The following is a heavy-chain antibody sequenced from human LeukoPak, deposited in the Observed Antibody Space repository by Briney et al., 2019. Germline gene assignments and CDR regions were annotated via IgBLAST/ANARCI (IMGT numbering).Heavy chain of an antibody. V-gene: IGHV3-30*02. J-gene: IGHJ4*02. D-gene: IGHD4-17*01. CDR2: IRFDGSSE. Sequence: GRSLRLSCAASGFTFSSYGMHWVRQAPDRGLEWVTFIRFDGSSEYYADSVKGRFTISKDNSRNTLYPQINSLRSEDTAVYYCAKDHGHDYDDFGLFDYWGQGTLVTVSS. CDR3: AKDHGHDYDDFGLFDY. CDR1: GFTFSSYG.